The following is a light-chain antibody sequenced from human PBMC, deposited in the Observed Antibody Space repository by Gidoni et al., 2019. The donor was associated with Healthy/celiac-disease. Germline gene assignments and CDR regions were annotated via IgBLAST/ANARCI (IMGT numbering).Light chain of an antibody. CDR2: GAS. CDR1: QSVSSSY. J-gene: IGKJ1*01. Sequence: EIVLTQSPGTLFLSPGERATLSCRASQSVSSSYLAWYQQKPGQAPRLLIYGASSRATGIPDRFSGSGSGTDFTLTISRLDPEDFAVYYCQQYGSSSWTFGQGTKVEIK. CDR3: QQYGSSSWT. V-gene: IGKV3-20*01.